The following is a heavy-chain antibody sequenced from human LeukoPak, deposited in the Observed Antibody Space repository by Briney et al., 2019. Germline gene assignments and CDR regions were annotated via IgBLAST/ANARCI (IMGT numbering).Heavy chain of an antibody. Sequence: PSETLSLTCTVSGGSISSGDYYWSWIRQPPGKGLEWIGYIYYSGSTYYNPSLKSRVTISVDTSKNQFSLKLSSVTAADTAVYYCARGPAAGTKAFDIWGQGTMVTVSS. CDR3: ARGPAAGTKAFDI. J-gene: IGHJ3*02. CDR1: GGSISSGDYY. CDR2: IYYSGST. V-gene: IGHV4-30-4*01. D-gene: IGHD6-13*01.